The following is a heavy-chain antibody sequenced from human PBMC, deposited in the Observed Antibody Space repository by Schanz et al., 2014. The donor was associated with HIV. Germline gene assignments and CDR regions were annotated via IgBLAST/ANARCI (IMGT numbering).Heavy chain of an antibody. CDR1: GFSFSTYG. J-gene: IGHJ4*02. D-gene: IGHD3-22*01. Sequence: VQLVESGGGVVQPGGSLRLSCAASGFSFSTYGIHWVRRAPGKGLEWVSAISATGGRTYYADSVNGRFTISRDNSKNTLYLQMTTLRIDDTAVYYCAKPEYDSRGNSQSHFDYWGQGTLVTVSS. V-gene: IGHV3-23*04. CDR3: AKPEYDSRGNSQSHFDY. CDR2: ISATGGRT.